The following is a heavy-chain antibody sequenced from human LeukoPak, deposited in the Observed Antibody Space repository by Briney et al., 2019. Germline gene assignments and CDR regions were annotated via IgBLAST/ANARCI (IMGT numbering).Heavy chain of an antibody. J-gene: IGHJ4*02. D-gene: IGHD3-16*01. CDR3: ARDQREGGYYFDY. CDR2: ISSSSSYI. CDR1: GFTFSSYS. Sequence: GGSLRLSCAASGFTFSSYSMNWVRQAPGKGLEWVSSISSSSSYIYYADSVKGRFTISRDNAKNSLYLQMNSLRAEDTTVYYCARDQREGGYYFDYWGQGTLVTVSS. V-gene: IGHV3-21*01.